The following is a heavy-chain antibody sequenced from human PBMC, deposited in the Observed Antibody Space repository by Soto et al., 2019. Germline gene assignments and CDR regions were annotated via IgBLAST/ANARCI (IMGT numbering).Heavy chain of an antibody. V-gene: IGHV4-59*01. CDR3: AIITAVAGY. CDR2: IYYSGTT. Sequence: SETLSLTCTVSGDSISSYYWSWIRQPPGKGLEWIGYIYYSGTTNYNPSLKSRVTISVDTSKNQFSLKLSSVTAADTAVYYCAIITAVAGYWGQGTLVTVSS. CDR1: GDSISSYY. D-gene: IGHD2-15*01. J-gene: IGHJ4*02.